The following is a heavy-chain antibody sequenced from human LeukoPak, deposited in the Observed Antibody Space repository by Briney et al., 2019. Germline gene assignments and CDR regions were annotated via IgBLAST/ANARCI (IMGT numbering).Heavy chain of an antibody. CDR3: ARLSTNSRVGGYDPQWYFDL. V-gene: IGHV1-18*04. CDR2: ISGYNGNT. D-gene: IGHD5-12*01. J-gene: IGHJ2*01. CDR1: GYTLINYG. Sequence: GASVKVSCKASGYTLINYGFSWVRQAPGQGLEWMGWISGYNGNTNYLQRFQGRVTMTTDTSTNTVYMELRSLRSDDTAVYYCARLSTNSRVGGYDPQWYFDLWGRGTLVTVSS.